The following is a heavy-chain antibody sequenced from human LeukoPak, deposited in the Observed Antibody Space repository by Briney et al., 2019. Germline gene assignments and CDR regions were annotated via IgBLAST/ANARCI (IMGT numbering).Heavy chain of an antibody. Sequence: ASVKVSCKASGYTFTSYGISWVRQAPGQGLEWMGWISACNGNTNYAQKFQGRVTVTRNTSISTAYMELSSLRSEDTAVYYCARGIPLSGDYFYYYYYMDVWGKGTTVTVSS. CDR2: ISACNGNT. CDR1: GYTFTSYG. CDR3: ARGIPLSGDYFYYYYYMDV. J-gene: IGHJ6*03. D-gene: IGHD4-17*01. V-gene: IGHV1-18*01.